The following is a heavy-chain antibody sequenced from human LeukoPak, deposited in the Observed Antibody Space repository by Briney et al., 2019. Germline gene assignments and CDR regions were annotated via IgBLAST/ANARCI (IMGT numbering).Heavy chain of an antibody. V-gene: IGHV3-7*01. CDR3: VGGDY. CDR2: INQDGSDK. CDR1: GLTFSIHW. J-gene: IGHJ4*02. Sequence: GGSLTLSCAASGLTFSIHWMNWVRQAPGKGLECVANINQDGSDKYYVDSVKGRFTLSRDNTKNSLYLQMNSLRAEDTAVYYCVGGDYWGQGTLVTVSS.